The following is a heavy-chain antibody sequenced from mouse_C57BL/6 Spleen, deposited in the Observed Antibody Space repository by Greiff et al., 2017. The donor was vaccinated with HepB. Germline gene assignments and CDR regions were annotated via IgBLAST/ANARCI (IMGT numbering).Heavy chain of an antibody. D-gene: IGHD2-3*01. CDR3: TTDGYYPHYAMDY. J-gene: IGHJ4*01. CDR2: IDPEDGDT. V-gene: IGHV14-1*01. CDR1: GFNIKDYY. Sequence: DVQLQESGAELVRPGASVKLSCTASGFNIKDYYMHWVKQRPEQGLEWIGRIDPEDGDTEYAPKFQGKATMTADTSSNTAYLQLSSLTSEDTAVYYCTTDGYYPHYAMDYWGQGTSVTVSS.